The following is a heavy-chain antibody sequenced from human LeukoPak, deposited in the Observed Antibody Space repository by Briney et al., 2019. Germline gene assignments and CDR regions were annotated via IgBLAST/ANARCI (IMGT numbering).Heavy chain of an antibody. CDR3: ATGYDSSGYYPYYFDY. D-gene: IGHD3-22*01. V-gene: IGHV1-2*02. J-gene: IGHJ4*02. CDR1: GYTFTGYY. CDR2: INPNSGGT. Sequence: ASVKVSCKASGYTFTGYYMHWVRQAPGQGLEWMGWINPNSGGTNYAQKFQGRVTMTRDTSISTAYMELSRLRSEDTAVYYCATGYDSSGYYPYYFDYWGQGTLVTVSS.